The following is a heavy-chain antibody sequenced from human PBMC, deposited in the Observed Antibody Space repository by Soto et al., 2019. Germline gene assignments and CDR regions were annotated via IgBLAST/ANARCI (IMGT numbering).Heavy chain of an antibody. D-gene: IGHD2-2*01. J-gene: IGHJ5*02. CDR2: INHSGST. Sequence: SETLCLTFAVDGGSFSGDYWSWIRQPPGKGLEWIGEINHSGSTNYNPSLKSRVTISVDTSKNQFSLKLSSVTAADTAVYYCARGGRAIVAVPAASNWFDPWGQGTLVTVSS. CDR3: ARGGRAIVAVPAASNWFDP. CDR1: GGSFSGDY. V-gene: IGHV4-34*01.